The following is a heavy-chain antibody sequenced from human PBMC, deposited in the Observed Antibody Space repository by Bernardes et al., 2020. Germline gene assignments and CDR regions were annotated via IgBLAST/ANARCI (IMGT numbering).Heavy chain of an antibody. CDR3: ARWIQVRHKAQYFFDY. CDR2: IYVGDSDT. CDR1: GYSFANSW. D-gene: IGHD5-18*01. J-gene: IGHJ4*02. Sequence: ESPKLSCWASGYSFANSWIGWVRQMPGKGLEWMGLIYVGDSDTRYSPSFQGRVTFSVDKSITTAFLHWSSLKASDTGMYYCARWIQVRHKAQYFFDYWGRGTLVTVSS. V-gene: IGHV5-51*01.